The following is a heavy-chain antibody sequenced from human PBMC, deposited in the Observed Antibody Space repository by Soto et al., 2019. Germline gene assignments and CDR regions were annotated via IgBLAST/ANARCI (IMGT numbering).Heavy chain of an antibody. V-gene: IGHV4-4*07. CDR3: ATGRSEVVPGAMDT. Sequence: QVQLQESGPGLVKPSETLSLSCTVSGGSFSSYYCNWVRRSAGKGLEWIGRVYPSGSTTYNPCLKSRLTMSVDTSQTQFSLRLTSMTAADTAVYYCATGRSEVVPGAMDTWGQGTLVTVSS. CDR1: GGSFSSYY. CDR2: VYPSGST. D-gene: IGHD2-2*01. J-gene: IGHJ5*02.